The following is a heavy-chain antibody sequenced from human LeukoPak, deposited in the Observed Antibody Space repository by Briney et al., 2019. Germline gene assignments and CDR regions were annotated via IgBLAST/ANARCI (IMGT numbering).Heavy chain of an antibody. CDR3: AREYSNYVVRYYYYMDV. V-gene: IGHV3-48*04. Sequence: HPGGYLRLSCAASGFTFSSYSMNWVRQAPGKGLEWVSYISSSSSTIYYADSVKGRFTISRDNAKNSLYLQMNSLRAEDTAVYYCAREYSNYVVRYYYYMDVWGKGTTVTVSS. D-gene: IGHD4-11*01. CDR1: GFTFSSYS. CDR2: ISSSSSTI. J-gene: IGHJ6*03.